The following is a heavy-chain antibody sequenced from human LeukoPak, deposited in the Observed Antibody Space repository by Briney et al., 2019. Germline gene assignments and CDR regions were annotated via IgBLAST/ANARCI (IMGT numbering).Heavy chain of an antibody. CDR2: VNESGGT. V-gene: IGHV4-34*01. J-gene: IGHJ5*02. D-gene: IGHD1-26*01. CDR3: ARGQGATMPKVGKNWFDP. CDR1: VGSFSGYH. Sequence: SGTLSLTCAVYVGSFSGYHWNWIRQAPGKGPEWIGEVNESGGTNINPSLRSRVILSVDTSMNQFSLKLISVTAADTAVYYCARGQGATMPKVGKNWFDPWGQGTRVIVSS.